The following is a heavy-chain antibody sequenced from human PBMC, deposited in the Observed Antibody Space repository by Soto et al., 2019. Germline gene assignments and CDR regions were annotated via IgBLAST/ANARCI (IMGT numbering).Heavy chain of an antibody. CDR1: SGSISSSNW. J-gene: IGHJ6*03. Sequence: SETLSLTCAVSSGSISSSNWWSWVRQPPGKGLEWIGEIYHSGSTNYNPSLKSRVTISVDKSKNQFSLKLSSVTAADTAVYYCARSYYYGSGPYYMDGWGKGNTVTVSS. CDR3: ARSYYYGSGPYYMDG. D-gene: IGHD3-10*01. V-gene: IGHV4-4*02. CDR2: IYHSGST.